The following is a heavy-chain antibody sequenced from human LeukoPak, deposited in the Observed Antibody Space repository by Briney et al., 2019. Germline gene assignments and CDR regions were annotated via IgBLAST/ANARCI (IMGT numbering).Heavy chain of an antibody. J-gene: IGHJ4*02. CDR1: GGSISSYY. CDR3: ARSFGSGSYFFDY. V-gene: IGHV4-59*01. Sequence: SETLSLTCTVSGGSISSYYWSWIRQPPGKGLEWIGHIYYSGNTNYNPSLKSRVTISVDTSKNQFSLKLSSVTAADTAVYYCARSFGSGSYFFDYWGQGTLVTVSS. D-gene: IGHD3-10*01. CDR2: IYYSGNT.